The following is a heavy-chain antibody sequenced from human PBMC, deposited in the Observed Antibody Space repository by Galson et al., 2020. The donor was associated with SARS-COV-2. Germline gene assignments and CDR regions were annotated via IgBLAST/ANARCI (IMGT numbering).Heavy chain of an antibody. CDR1: GGSTSSSSYN. D-gene: IGHD3-3*01. CDR3: ARSSYDVLSGYPRVGLDV. Sequence: ASETLSLTCTVSGGSTSSSSYNWAWIRQPPGKGLEWIGSIYYSGRTYDNPSLKSRVTISVDTSKNQYSLKLSSVTAADTAVYYCARSSYDVLSGYPRVGLDVWGQGTTVSVSS. J-gene: IGHJ6*02. V-gene: IGHV4-39*01. CDR2: IYYSGRT.